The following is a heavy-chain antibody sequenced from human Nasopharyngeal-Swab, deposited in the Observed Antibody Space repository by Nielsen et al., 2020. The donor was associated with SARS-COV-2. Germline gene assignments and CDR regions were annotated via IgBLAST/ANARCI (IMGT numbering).Heavy chain of an antibody. CDR1: GFTFSSYA. V-gene: IGHV3-23*01. CDR3: ARDSSSAYDFWSGYYAPNDYYYYYGMDV. J-gene: IGHJ6*02. D-gene: IGHD3-3*01. CDR2: ISGSGGST. Sequence: GESLKISCAASGFTFSSYAMSWVRQAPGKGLEWVSAISGSGGSTYYADSVKGRFTISRDNAKNSLYLQMNSLRAEDTAVYYCARDSSSAYDFWSGYYAPNDYYYYYGMDVWGQGTTVTVSS.